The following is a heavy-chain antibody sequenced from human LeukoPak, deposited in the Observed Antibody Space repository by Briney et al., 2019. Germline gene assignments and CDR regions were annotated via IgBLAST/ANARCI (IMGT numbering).Heavy chain of an antibody. CDR3: AKDLTGAPGYDAFDI. V-gene: IGHV3-9*01. CDR1: GFTFDDYA. Sequence: GGSLRLSCAASGFTFDDYAMHWVRQAPGKGLEWVSGISWSSGSIGYADSVKGRFTISRDNAKNSLYLQMNSLRAEDTALYYCAKDLTGAPGYDAFDIWGQGTMVTVSS. D-gene: IGHD7-27*01. CDR2: ISWSSGSI. J-gene: IGHJ3*02.